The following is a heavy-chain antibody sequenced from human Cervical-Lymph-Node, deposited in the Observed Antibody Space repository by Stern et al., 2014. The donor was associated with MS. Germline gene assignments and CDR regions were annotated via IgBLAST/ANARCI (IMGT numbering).Heavy chain of an antibody. V-gene: IGHV1-2*02. J-gene: IGHJ4*02. CDR3: AKELQYYDNSGYFLDY. D-gene: IGHD3-22*01. CDR1: GYTFTDFY. CDR2: INPNSGAT. Sequence: QVQLVQSGAEVKKPGASVKVSCKASGYTFTDFYIHWVRQAPGQGLERMGWINPNSGATDYPQKFQGRVTMTRDTSISTAYLELSWLRSDDTAVYYCAKELQYYDNSGYFLDYWGQGTLVTVSS.